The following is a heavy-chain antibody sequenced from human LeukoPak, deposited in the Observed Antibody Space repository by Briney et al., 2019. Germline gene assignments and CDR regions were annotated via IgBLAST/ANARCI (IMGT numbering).Heavy chain of an antibody. CDR2: VWFDGSEK. J-gene: IGHJ4*02. D-gene: IGHD2-2*01. V-gene: IGHV3-33*01. CDR3: ARDPAGMRGNFDF. Sequence: GGSLRLSCAASGFTFSSYGFHWVRQTPGEGLEWVAGVWFDGSEKYYADSVKGRFTMSRDISKNTVHLQMNSLRAGDTAVYYCARDPAGMRGNFDFWGQGTLVTVSS. CDR1: GFTFSSYG.